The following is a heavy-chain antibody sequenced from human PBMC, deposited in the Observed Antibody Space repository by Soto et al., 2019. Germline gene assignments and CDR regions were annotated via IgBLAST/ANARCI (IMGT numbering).Heavy chain of an antibody. D-gene: IGHD3-22*01. CDR3: AREENSDDNSGDSGEHGLDY. CDR1: GYTFTSSG. V-gene: IGHV1-18*01. J-gene: IGHJ4*02. CDR2: ISAYNGNT. Sequence: GASGKVSCKASGYTFTSSGISWVRQAPGQGLEWMGWISAYNGNTNYAQKLQGRVTMTTDTSTSTAYMELRSLRSDDTAVYYCAREENSDDNSGDSGEHGLDYWGQGTLVTVSS.